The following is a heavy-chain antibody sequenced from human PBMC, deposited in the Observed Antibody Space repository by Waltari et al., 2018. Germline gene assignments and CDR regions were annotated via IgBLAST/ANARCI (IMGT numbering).Heavy chain of an antibody. CDR3: ARSQLWLRRGAFDI. CDR1: GGSISSYY. Sequence: QVQLQESGPGLVKPSETLSLTCTVSGGSISSYYWSWIRQPPGKGLEWIGYIYYSGSTNYNPSLKMRVTTSVDTSKNQFSLKLSSVTAADTAVYYCARSQLWLRRGAFDIWGQGTMVTVSS. D-gene: IGHD5-18*01. J-gene: IGHJ3*02. CDR2: IYYSGST. V-gene: IGHV4-59*01.